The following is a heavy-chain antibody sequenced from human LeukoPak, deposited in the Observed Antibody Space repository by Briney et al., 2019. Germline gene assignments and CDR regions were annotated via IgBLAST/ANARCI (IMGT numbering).Heavy chain of an antibody. CDR2: VHSDGSIT. CDR3: TREQEDCTGTTCYRAFDV. V-gene: IGHV3-74*01. D-gene: IGHD2-2*01. CDR1: GFTFGNYW. Sequence: GGSPRLSCAASGFTFGNYWINWVRQAPGKGLVWVSRVHSDGSITNYADSVKGRFSISRDSAKNTLYLQMSSLRSEDTAVYYCTREQEDCTGTTCYRAFDVWGQGTMVTVS. J-gene: IGHJ3*01.